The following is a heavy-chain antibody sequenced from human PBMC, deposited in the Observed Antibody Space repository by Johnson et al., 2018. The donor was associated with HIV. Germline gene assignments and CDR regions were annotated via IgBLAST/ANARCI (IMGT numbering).Heavy chain of an antibody. Sequence: QMQLVESGGGVVQPGRSLRLSCAASGFTFSSYGMHWVRQAPGKGLEWVAVISYDGINKYYADSVKGRFTISRDNSKNTLYLQMNSLRAEDTAVYYCAKGGGSSWSDAFDIWGQGTMVTVSS. D-gene: IGHD6-13*01. J-gene: IGHJ3*02. CDR2: ISYDGINK. CDR3: AKGGGSSWSDAFDI. V-gene: IGHV3-30*18. CDR1: GFTFSSYG.